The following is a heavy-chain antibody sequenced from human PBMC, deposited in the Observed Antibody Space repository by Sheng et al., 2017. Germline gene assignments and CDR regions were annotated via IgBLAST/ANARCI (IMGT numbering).Heavy chain of an antibody. D-gene: IGHD1-7*01. CDR3: ARGGGTTDEYGMDV. Sequence: QVQLQESGPGLVKPSETLYLTCAVSGYSISSGYYWGWIRQPPGKGLEWIGSIYHSGSTYYNPSLKSRVTISVDTSKNQFSLKLSSVTAADTAVYYCARGGGTTDEYGMDVWGQGTTVTVSS. V-gene: IGHV4-38-2*01. CDR2: IYHSGST. J-gene: IGHJ6*02. CDR1: GYSISSGYY.